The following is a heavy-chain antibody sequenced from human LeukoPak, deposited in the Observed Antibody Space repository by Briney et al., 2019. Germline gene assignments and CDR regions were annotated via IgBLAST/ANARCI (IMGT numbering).Heavy chain of an antibody. D-gene: IGHD6-6*01. CDR3: ARHEAITARPWFDY. V-gene: IGHV4-39*01. CDR2: IYYSGST. Sequence: SETPSLTCTVSGGSISSSSYYWGWIRQPPGKGLEWIGGIYYSGSTYYNPSLKSRVTIFVDTSKNQFSLRLGSVTAADTAVYYCARHEAITARPWFDYWGQGTLVTASS. J-gene: IGHJ4*02. CDR1: GGSISSSSYY.